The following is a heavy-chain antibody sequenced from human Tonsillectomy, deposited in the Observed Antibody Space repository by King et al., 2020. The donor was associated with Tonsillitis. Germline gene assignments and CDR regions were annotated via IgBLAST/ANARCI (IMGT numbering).Heavy chain of an antibody. Sequence: QLVQSGAEVKKPGESLKISCKGSGYSFTSYWIGWVRQMPGKGLEWMGVIYPGDSNTKYSPSLEGQVTISADKSISAAYLQWSSLKASDSAMYYCARRGYYGSGSYYIDYWGQGTLDTVSS. D-gene: IGHD3-10*01. CDR2: IYPGDSNT. J-gene: IGHJ4*02. CDR1: GYSFTSYW. CDR3: ARRGYYGSGSYYIDY. V-gene: IGHV5-51*01.